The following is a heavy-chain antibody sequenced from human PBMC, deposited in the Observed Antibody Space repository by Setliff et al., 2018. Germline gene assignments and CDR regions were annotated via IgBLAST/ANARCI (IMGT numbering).Heavy chain of an antibody. J-gene: IGHJ6*04. CDR3: ARDGLGAFSLRSMDV. D-gene: IGHD3-3*02. V-gene: IGHV4-61*10. CDR2: ISPSGST. CDR1: GASITSGGFY. Sequence: SETLSLTCSVSGASITSGGFYWTWIRQPAGKGLEWIGHISPSGSTTYNPSVKSRVTISLDTSKNQFSLQLSSVTAADTAVYYCARDGLGAFSLRSMDVWGKGTTVTVSS.